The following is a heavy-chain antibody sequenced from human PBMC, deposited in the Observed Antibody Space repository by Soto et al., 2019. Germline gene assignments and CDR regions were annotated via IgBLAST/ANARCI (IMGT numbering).Heavy chain of an antibody. J-gene: IGHJ4*02. CDR3: AKSHTTSGWYVTTDY. CDR1: GFTFGDYA. Sequence: GGSLRLSCAASGFTFGDYAMQWVRQAPGKGLEWVSAISWNSGSIDYADSVKGRFTISRDDAKNSLYLQMNSLRAEDTALYYCAKSHTTSGWYVTTDYWGQGTRVTVSS. D-gene: IGHD6-19*01. V-gene: IGHV3-9*01. CDR2: ISWNSGSI.